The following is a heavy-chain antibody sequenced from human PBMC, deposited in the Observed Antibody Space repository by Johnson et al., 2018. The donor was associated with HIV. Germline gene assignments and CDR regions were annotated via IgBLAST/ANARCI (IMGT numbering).Heavy chain of an antibody. CDR3: ARGTIIMFRGVIGFDI. V-gene: IGHV3-53*01. J-gene: IGHJ3*02. Sequence: VQLVESGGGLVRPGGSLRLSCAASGFSFRSYWMSWVRQAPGKGLGWVSVIYDGGRTYYGDSVTGRFTIPGDTSKTTLHLEMNSLRAEDTAMYYCARGTIIMFRGVIGFDIWGQGTMVTVSS. CDR1: GFSFRSYW. CDR2: IYDGGRT. D-gene: IGHD3-10*01.